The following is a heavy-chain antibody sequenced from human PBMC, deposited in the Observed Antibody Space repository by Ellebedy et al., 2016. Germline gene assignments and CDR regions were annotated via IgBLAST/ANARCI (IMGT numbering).Heavy chain of an antibody. J-gene: IGHJ4*02. CDR2: ISFDGRAE. V-gene: IGHV3-30*04. CDR1: GFAFSAST. CDR3: RYGHYSNV. Sequence: GESLKISCAASGFAFSASTMHWVRQAPGWGLEWVAGISFDGRAEHYSDSVKGRFTISRDNSKNTLYLQMNSLRVDDTAVYYCRYGHYSNVWGQGTLVTVS. D-gene: IGHD4-17*01.